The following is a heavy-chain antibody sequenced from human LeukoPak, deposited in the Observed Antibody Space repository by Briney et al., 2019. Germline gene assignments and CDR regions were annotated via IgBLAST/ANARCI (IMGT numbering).Heavy chain of an antibody. D-gene: IGHD3-22*01. J-gene: IGHJ4*02. CDR1: GFTFSSYG. Sequence: GGSLRLSCAASGFTFSSYGMHWVRQAPGKGLEWVAFIRYDGSKKYYADSVKGRFTISRDNSKNTLYLQMNSLRAEDTAVYYCAKDKDYYDSSGFDYWGQGTLVTVSS. V-gene: IGHV3-30*02. CDR3: AKDKDYYDSSGFDY. CDR2: IRYDGSKK.